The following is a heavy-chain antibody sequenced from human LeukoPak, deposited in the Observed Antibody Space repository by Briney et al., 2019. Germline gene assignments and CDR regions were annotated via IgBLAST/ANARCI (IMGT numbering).Heavy chain of an antibody. Sequence: GGSLRLSCAASGFTFSSYAMSWVRQAPGKGLEWVSAISGSGGSTYYADSVKGRFTISRDNSKNSVSLQMDSLRAEDTALYYCVKDNSATTGYFDYWGQGALVTVSS. J-gene: IGHJ4*02. V-gene: IGHV3-23*01. D-gene: IGHD4-17*01. CDR2: ISGSGGST. CDR3: VKDNSATTGYFDY. CDR1: GFTFSSYA.